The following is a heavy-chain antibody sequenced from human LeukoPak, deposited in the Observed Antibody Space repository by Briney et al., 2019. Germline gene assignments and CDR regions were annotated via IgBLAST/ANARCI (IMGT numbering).Heavy chain of an antibody. CDR3: ARGSGSYYYYYGMDV. CDR2: IYYSGST. V-gene: IGHV4-59*01. Sequence: SETLSLTCTVSGGSISSYYWSWIRQPPGKGLEWIGYIYYSGSTNYNPSLKSGVTISVDTSKNQFSLKLSSVTAADTAVYYCARGSGSYYYYYGMDVWGQGTTVTVSS. J-gene: IGHJ6*02. CDR1: GGSISSYY. D-gene: IGHD1-26*01.